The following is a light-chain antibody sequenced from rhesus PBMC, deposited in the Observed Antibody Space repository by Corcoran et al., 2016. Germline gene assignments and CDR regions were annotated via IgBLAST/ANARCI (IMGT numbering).Light chain of an antibody. V-gene: IGKV1-25*01. J-gene: IGKJ3*01. CDR2: DSY. Sequence: DIQMTQSPSSLSASVGDTVTIICKASKGISKYLSWYQQMPGKAPKLLVYDSYTLQSGVPSRFSGNGSGTEFTLTSSSLQPEDFATYYFQQHNVYPFTFGPGTKLDIK. CDR3: QQHNVYPFT. CDR1: KGISKY.